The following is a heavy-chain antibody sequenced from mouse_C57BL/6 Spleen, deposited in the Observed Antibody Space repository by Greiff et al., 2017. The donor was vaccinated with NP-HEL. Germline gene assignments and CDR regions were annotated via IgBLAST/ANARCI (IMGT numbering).Heavy chain of an antibody. Sequence: QVQLKESGAELARPGASVKLSCKASGYTFTSYGISWVKQRTGQGLEWIGEIYPRSGNTYYNEKFKGKATLTADKSSSTAYMELRSLTSEDSAVYFCARGGLGPYWYFDVWGTGTTVTVSS. CDR1: GYTFTSYG. CDR2: IYPRSGNT. V-gene: IGHV1-81*01. D-gene: IGHD4-1*01. J-gene: IGHJ1*03. CDR3: ARGGLGPYWYFDV.